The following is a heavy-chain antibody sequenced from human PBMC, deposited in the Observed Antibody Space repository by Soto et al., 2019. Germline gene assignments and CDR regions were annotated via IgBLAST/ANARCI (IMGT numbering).Heavy chain of an antibody. V-gene: IGHV3-23*01. CDR3: AKDSPLAVAPYWYFDL. Sequence: GGSLRLSCAASGFTFSSYAMSWVRQAPGKGLEWVSAISGSGGSTYYADSVKGRFTISRDNSKNTLYLQMNSLRAEDTAVYYCAKDSPLAVAPYWYFDLWGRGTLVTVSS. D-gene: IGHD6-19*01. CDR1: GFTFSSYA. CDR2: ISGSGGST. J-gene: IGHJ2*01.